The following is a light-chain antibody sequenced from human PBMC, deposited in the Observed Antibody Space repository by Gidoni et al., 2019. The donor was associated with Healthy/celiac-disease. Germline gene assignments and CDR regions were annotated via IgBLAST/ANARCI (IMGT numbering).Light chain of an antibody. J-gene: IGKJ3*01. V-gene: IGKV3-20*01. CDR1: PSVSSSY. CDR3: QQYGSSPPLT. Sequence: IVLTQSPGTLSLSPGERATLSCRASPSVSSSYLAWYQQKPGQAPRLLIYGASSRATGIPDRCSGSGSGTDFTLTISRLEPEDFAVYYCQQYGSSPPLTFGPGTKVDIK. CDR2: GAS.